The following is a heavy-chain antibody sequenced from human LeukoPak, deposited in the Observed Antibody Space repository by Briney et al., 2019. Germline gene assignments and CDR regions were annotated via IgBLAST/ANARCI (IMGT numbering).Heavy chain of an antibody. V-gene: IGHV3-23*01. CDR2: ISGSGGST. Sequence: GGSLRLSCAASGFTFSSYAMSWVRQAPGKGLEWVSAISGSGGSTYYAASVKGRFTISRDFSKNTVFLHMNSLRAEDTAMYYCARGDDSGYYDYFDYWGQGALVTVSS. CDR1: GFTFSSYA. J-gene: IGHJ4*02. CDR3: ARGDDSGYYDYFDY. D-gene: IGHD3-22*01.